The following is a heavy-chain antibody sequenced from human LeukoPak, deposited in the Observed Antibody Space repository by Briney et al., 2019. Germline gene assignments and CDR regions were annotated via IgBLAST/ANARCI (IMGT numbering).Heavy chain of an antibody. CDR2: IYYSGST. CDR1: GGSISSYY. V-gene: IGHV4-59*01. J-gene: IGHJ3*02. Sequence: KPSETLSLTCTVSGGSISSYYWSWIRQPPGKGLEWIGYIYYSGSTNYNPSLKSRVTISVDTSKNQFSLKLSSVTAADTDVYYCATLQFPYYYDSSGYGWDAFDIWGQGTMVTVSS. CDR3: ATLQFPYYYDSSGYGWDAFDI. D-gene: IGHD3-22*01.